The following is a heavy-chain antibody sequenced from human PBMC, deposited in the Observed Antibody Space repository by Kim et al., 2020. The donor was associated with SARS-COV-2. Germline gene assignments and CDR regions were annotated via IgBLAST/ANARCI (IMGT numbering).Heavy chain of an antibody. CDR3: ARANYYGSGSYYNENWLDP. CDR1: GGSISSGGYY. V-gene: IGHV4-31*03. Sequence: SETLSLTCTVSGGSISSGGYYWSWIRQHPGKGLEWIGYIYYSGSTYYNPSLKSRVTISVDMSKNQFSLKLSSVTAADTAVYYCARANYYGSGSYYNENWLDPWGQGTRVTVYS. CDR2: IYYSGST. D-gene: IGHD3-10*01. J-gene: IGHJ5*02.